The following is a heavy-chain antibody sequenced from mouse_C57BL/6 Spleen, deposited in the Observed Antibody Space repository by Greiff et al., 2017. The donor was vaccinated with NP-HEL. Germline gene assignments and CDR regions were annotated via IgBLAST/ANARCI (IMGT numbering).Heavy chain of an antibody. CDR1: GFTFTDYY. Sequence: EVKLMESGGGLVQPGGSLSLSCAASGFTFTDYYMSWVRQPPGKALEWLGFIRNKANGYTTEYSASVKGRFTISRDNSQSILYLQMNALRAEDSATYYCARFYYSNYYDYWGQGTTLTVSS. CDR3: ARFYYSNYYDY. D-gene: IGHD2-5*01. J-gene: IGHJ2*01. V-gene: IGHV7-3*01. CDR2: IRNKANGYTT.